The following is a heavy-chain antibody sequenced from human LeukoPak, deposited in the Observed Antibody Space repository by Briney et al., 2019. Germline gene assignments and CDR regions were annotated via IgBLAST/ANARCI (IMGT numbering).Heavy chain of an antibody. CDR2: INHSGST. CDR3: ARHSDFWSGYRDKYGRFDY. CDR1: GGSFSGYY. J-gene: IGHJ4*02. Sequence: SETLSLTCAVYGGSFSGYYWSWLRQPPGKGLEWIGEINHSGSTNYNPSLKSRVTISVDTSKNQFSLKLSSVTAADTAVYYCARHSDFWSGYRDKYGRFDYWGQGTLVTVSS. V-gene: IGHV4-34*01. D-gene: IGHD3-3*01.